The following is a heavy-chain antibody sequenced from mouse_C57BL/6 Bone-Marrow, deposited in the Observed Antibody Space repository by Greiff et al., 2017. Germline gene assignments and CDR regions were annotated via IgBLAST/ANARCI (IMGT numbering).Heavy chain of an antibody. Sequence: QVQLKQSGAELVKPGASVKMSCTASGYTFTTYPIEWMKQNHGKSLEWIGNFHPYNDDTKYNETFKGKATLTVNKSSSTAYMELRSLTSEDTAVYYCARYLPYYAMDYWGQGTSVTVSS. V-gene: IGHV1-47*01. CDR1: GYTFTTYP. J-gene: IGHJ4*01. CDR3: ARYLPYYAMDY. CDR2: FHPYNDDT.